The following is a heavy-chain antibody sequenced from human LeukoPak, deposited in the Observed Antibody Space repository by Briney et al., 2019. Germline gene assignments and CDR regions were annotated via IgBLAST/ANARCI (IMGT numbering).Heavy chain of an antibody. CDR1: GGSISSYY. Sequence: PSETLSLTCTVSGGSISSYYWSWIRQPAGKGLEWIGRIYTSGSTNYNPSLKSRVTMSVDTSKNQFSLKLSSVTAADTAVYYCAREIPSHYYDSSGLGYNWFDPWGQGTLVTVSS. D-gene: IGHD3-22*01. J-gene: IGHJ5*02. CDR3: AREIPSHYYDSSGLGYNWFDP. CDR2: IYTSGST. V-gene: IGHV4-4*07.